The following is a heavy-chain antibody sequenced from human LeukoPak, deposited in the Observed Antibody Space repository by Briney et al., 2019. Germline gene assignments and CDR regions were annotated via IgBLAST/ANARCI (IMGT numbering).Heavy chain of an antibody. CDR1: GGSISSGGYS. J-gene: IGHJ4*02. CDR2: IYHSGST. V-gene: IGHV4-30-2*01. Sequence: KTSETLSLTCAVSGGSISSGGYSWSWIRQPPGKGLEWIGYIYHSGSTYYNPSLKSRVTIPVDRSKNQFSLKLSSVTAADTAVYYCARSYGGNSVFVDYWGQGTLVTVSS. CDR3: ARSYGGNSVFVDY. D-gene: IGHD4-23*01.